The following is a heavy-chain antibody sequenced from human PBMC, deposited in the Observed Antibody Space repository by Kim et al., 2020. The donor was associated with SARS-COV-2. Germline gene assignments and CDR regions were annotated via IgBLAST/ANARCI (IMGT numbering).Heavy chain of an antibody. CDR2: INHSGST. Sequence: SETLSLTCAVYGGSFSGYYWSWIRQPPGKGLEWIGEINHSGSTNYNPSLKSRVTISVDTSKNQFSLKLSSVTAADTAVYYCARGLPSMVRAFPFDPWGQGTLVTVSS. D-gene: IGHD3-10*01. V-gene: IGHV4-34*01. CDR3: ARGLPSMVRAFPFDP. J-gene: IGHJ5*02. CDR1: GGSFSGYY.